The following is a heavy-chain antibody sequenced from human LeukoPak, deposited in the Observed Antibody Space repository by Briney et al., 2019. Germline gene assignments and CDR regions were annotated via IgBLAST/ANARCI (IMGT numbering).Heavy chain of an antibody. Sequence: GGSLRLSCAASGFSVSDISMSWVRRAPGKGREWVSGIVGGDGGTYYADSVKGRFTISRDNSKNILYLQMNSLRADDTAVYYCAKVSESNYDILTGYYTPYYFDYWGQGTLVTVSS. CDR3: AKVSESNYDILTGYYTPYYFDY. J-gene: IGHJ4*02. CDR2: IVGGDGGT. CDR1: GFSVSDIS. D-gene: IGHD3-9*01. V-gene: IGHV3-23*01.